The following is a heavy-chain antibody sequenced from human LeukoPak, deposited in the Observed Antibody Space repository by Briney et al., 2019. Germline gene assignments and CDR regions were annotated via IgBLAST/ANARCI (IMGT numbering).Heavy chain of an antibody. J-gene: IGHJ4*02. V-gene: IGHV4-31*03. CDR3: ASVPYSSSWYGVDY. CDR1: GGSISSAGYY. CDR2: IYYSGST. D-gene: IGHD6-13*01. Sequence: SETLSLTCTVSGGSISSAGYYWSWIRQHPGKGLEWIGYIYYSGSTYYNPSLKSRVTISVDTSKNQFSLKLSSVTAADTAVYYCASVPYSSSWYGVDYWGQGTLVTVSS.